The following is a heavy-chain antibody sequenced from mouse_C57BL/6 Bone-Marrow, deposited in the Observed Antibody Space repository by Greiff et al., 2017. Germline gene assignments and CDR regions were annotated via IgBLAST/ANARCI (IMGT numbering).Heavy chain of an antibody. CDR1: GFNIKDDY. V-gene: IGHV14-4*01. D-gene: IGHD1-1*01. J-gene: IGHJ3*01. Sequence: EVKLMESGAELVRPGASVKLSCTASGFNIKDDYMHWVKQRPEQGLEWIGWIDPENGDTEYASKFQGKATITADTSSNTAYLQLSSLTSEDTAVYYCSTFGLFWFAYWGQGTLVTVSA. CDR3: STFGLFWFAY. CDR2: IDPENGDT.